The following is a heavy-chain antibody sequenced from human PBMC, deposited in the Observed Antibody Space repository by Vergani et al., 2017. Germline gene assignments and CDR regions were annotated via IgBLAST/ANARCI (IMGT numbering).Heavy chain of an antibody. CDR1: GGSITSSSYY. CDR3: ARRSTLVYCSGVSCYPQLNWFDP. D-gene: IGHD2-15*01. V-gene: IGHV4-39*01. J-gene: IGHJ5*02. Sequence: QLHLQESGPGLVKPSETLSLTCTVSGGSITSSSYYWGWIRQPPGKGLEWIGNIYHSGGAYYNPSLKGRVTISVDTSKNQFSLEVTSVTAADTAVYYCARRSTLVYCSGVSCYPQLNWFDPWGQGLLVSVSS. CDR2: IYHSGGA.